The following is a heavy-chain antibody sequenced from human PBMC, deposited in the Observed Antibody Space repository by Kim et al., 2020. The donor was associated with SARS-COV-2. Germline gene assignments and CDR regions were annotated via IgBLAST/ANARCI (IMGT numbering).Heavy chain of an antibody. V-gene: IGHV1-69*01. Sequence: NDAQKFQGRVTITADESTSTAYMELSSLRSEDTAVYYCARGRYYYYYMDVWGKGTTVTVSS. CDR3: ARGRYYYYYMDV. J-gene: IGHJ6*03.